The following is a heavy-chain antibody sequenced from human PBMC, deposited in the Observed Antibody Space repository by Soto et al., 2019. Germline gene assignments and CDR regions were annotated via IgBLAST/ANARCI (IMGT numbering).Heavy chain of an antibody. V-gene: IGHV4-39*01. Sequence: SETLSLTCTVSGGSISSSSYYWGWIRQPPGKGLEWIGSIYYSGSTYYNPSLKSRVTISVDTSKNQFSLKLSSVTAADTAVYYCASYDFWSGYYDYWGQGTLVTVSS. D-gene: IGHD3-3*01. J-gene: IGHJ4*02. CDR3: ASYDFWSGYYDY. CDR2: IYYSGST. CDR1: GGSISSSSYY.